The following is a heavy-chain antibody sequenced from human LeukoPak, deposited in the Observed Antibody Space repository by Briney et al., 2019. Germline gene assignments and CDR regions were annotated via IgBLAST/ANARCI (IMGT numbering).Heavy chain of an antibody. J-gene: IGHJ6*03. Sequence: TGGSLRLSCAASGFTFSSYWMSWVRQAPGKGLEWVANIKQDGSEKYYVDSVKGRFTISRDNAKNSLYLQMNSLRAEDTAVYYCARVSEYYYYYYMDVWGKGTTVTVSS. CDR1: GFTFSSYW. CDR2: IKQDGSEK. CDR3: ARVSEYYYYYYMDV. V-gene: IGHV3-7*01.